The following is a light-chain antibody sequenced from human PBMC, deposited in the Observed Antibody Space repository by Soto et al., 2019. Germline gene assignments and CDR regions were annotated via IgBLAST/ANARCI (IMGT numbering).Light chain of an antibody. CDR2: EVN. CDR1: GSDAGYFKY. J-gene: IGLJ3*02. V-gene: IGLV2-14*01. Sequence: QSVLTQPASVSASPGQSITISCTATGSDAGYFKYVSWYQQQTGKAPKLIIYEVNKRPSGISNRFSGSKSGTTASLTISGLQPEDEAYYYCGSFIHVWVFGGGTKLTVL. CDR3: GSFIHVWV.